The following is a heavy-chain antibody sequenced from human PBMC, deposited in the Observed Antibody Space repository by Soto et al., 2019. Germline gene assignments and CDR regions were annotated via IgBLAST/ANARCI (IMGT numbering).Heavy chain of an antibody. CDR3: ARSSSAAVFDH. D-gene: IGHD6-6*01. CDR2: ITDSGSTM. V-gene: IGHV3-48*03. J-gene: IGHJ4*02. Sequence: EVQLVESGGGLVQPGGSPRLSCSASGFTFSSYDMTWVRQAPGKGLEWVSFITDSGSTMFYADSVKGRISISRDNAKNSLYLEVNSLRAEDTAVYYCARSSSAAVFDHWGQGTLVTVSS. CDR1: GFTFSSYD.